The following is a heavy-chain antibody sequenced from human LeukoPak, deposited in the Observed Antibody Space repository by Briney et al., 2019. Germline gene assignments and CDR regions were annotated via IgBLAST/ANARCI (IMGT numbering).Heavy chain of an antibody. V-gene: IGHV3-48*04. CDR1: VFTSSSYT. CDR2: ISSSSSTI. Sequence: GGSPRPSSAPSVFTSSSYTTNGVREAPGKGLEWVSCISSSSSTIYYADSVKGRFTISRDNAKNSLYLQMNSLRAEDTAVYYCARGKMTTVTNDAFDIWGQGTMVTVSS. CDR3: ARGKMTTVTNDAFDI. J-gene: IGHJ3*02. D-gene: IGHD4-17*01.